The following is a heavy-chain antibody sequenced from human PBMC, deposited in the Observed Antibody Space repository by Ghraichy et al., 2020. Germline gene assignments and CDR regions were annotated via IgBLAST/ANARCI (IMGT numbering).Heavy chain of an antibody. V-gene: IGHV3-64D*08. J-gene: IGHJ5*02. Sequence: GESLNISCSGSGFIFSDFTLHWVRQAPGAGLEYVSAISTKGDSTYYSDSVKGRFTVSRDNSKNTLYLQMSSLRTEDTAIYYCVKAIWFGELSANNFFDPWGHGTLVTVSS. CDR2: ISTKGDST. CDR1: GFIFSDFT. D-gene: IGHD3-10*01. CDR3: VKAIWFGELSANNFFDP.